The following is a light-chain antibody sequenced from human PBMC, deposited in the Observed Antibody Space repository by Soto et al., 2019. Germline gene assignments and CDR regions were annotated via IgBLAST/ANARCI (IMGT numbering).Light chain of an antibody. Sequence: EVVMTQSTVTLSLSPGERATLSCRASQSISTNLAWYQQKPGQAPRLLIYRASTRAIGIPARFSGGGSGTDFTLTISSMQSEDFAIDYCQQYNNWPPWTFGQGTKVEIK. V-gene: IGKV3-15*01. CDR3: QQYNNWPPWT. J-gene: IGKJ1*01. CDR2: RAS. CDR1: QSISTN.